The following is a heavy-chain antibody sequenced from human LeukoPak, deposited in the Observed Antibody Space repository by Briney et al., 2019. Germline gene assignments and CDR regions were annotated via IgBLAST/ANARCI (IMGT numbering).Heavy chain of an antibody. V-gene: IGHV3-21*06. CDR2: ISPSSSYI. Sequence: PGGSLRLSCEASGFTFSSYKMTWVRQAPGKGLEWVASISPSSSYIYYGDSVKGRVTVSRDNAKSSLFLQMSSLRADDTAVYYCARDLTGGEYFDSWGQGAPVSVSS. J-gene: IGHJ4*02. D-gene: IGHD3-16*01. CDR1: GFTFSSYK. CDR3: ARDLTGGEYFDS.